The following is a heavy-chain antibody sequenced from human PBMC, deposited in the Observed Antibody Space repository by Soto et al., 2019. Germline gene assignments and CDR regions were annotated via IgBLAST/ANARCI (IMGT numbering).Heavy chain of an antibody. V-gene: IGHV4-4*07. Sequence: SETLSLTCTVSGGSISSYYWSWIRQPAGKGLESIGRIYASGSTNYNPSLKSRVTMSVDTSKNQFSLELTSVTAADTAVYYCARDFYRGTSSGYYYYGMDVWGQGTTVTVSS. CDR1: GGSISSYY. CDR2: IYASGST. J-gene: IGHJ6*02. CDR3: ARDFYRGTSSGYYYYGMDV. D-gene: IGHD3-22*01.